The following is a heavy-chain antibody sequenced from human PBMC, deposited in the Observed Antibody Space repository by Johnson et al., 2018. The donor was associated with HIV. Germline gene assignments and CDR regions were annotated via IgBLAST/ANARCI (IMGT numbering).Heavy chain of an antibody. V-gene: IGHV3-30-3*01. CDR3: ARDNIVLMVGGAFDI. CDR1: GFTFSSYA. CDR2: ISYDGSTK. D-gene: IGHD2-8*01. Sequence: QVQLVESGGGVVQPGRSLRLSCAASGFTFSSYAMHWVRQAPGKGLEWVAVISYDGSTKYYADSVKGRFTISRDNSKNTLYLQMNSLRAEDTAVYYCARDNIVLMVGGAFDIWGQGTMVTVSS. J-gene: IGHJ3*02.